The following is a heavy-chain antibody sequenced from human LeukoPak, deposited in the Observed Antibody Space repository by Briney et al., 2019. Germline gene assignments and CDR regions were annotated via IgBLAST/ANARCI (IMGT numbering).Heavy chain of an antibody. CDR1: GYTFTGYY. CDR2: INPNSGGT. CDR3: ARDYSSSWYRPFDY. D-gene: IGHD6-13*01. J-gene: IGHJ4*02. Sequence: ASVKVSCKASGYTFTGYYMHWVRQAPGQGLEWMGWINPNSGGTNYAQKFQGRVTMTRDTSISTAYMELSRLRSVDTAVYYCARDYSSSWYRPFDYWGQGTLVTVSS. V-gene: IGHV1-2*02.